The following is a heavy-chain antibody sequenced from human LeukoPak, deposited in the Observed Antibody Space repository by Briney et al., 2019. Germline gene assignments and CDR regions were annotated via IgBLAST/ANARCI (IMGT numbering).Heavy chain of an antibody. V-gene: IGHV3-48*03. J-gene: IGHJ4*02. Sequence: GGSLRLSCAASGFTFSSYEMNWVRQAPGKGLEWVSYISSSGSTIYYADSVKGRFTISRDNAKNSLYLQMNSLRAEDTAVYYCARVDYGDYGLIRYWGQGTLVTVSS. CDR1: GFTFSSYE. D-gene: IGHD4-17*01. CDR2: ISSSGSTI. CDR3: ARVDYGDYGLIRY.